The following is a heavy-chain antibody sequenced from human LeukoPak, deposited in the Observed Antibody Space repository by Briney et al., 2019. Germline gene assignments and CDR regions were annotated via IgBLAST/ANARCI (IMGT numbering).Heavy chain of an antibody. D-gene: IGHD3-22*01. V-gene: IGHV4-61*02. CDR1: GGSISSGSYY. CDR2: IYTSGST. CDR3: ARGYDSSGYYYDNWFDP. Sequence: SQTLSLTCTVSGGSISSGSYYWSWIRQPAGKGLEWIGRIYTSGSTNYNPSLKSRVTISVDTSKNLFSLKLSSVTAADTAVYYCARGYDSSGYYYDNWFDPWGQGTLVTVSS. J-gene: IGHJ5*02.